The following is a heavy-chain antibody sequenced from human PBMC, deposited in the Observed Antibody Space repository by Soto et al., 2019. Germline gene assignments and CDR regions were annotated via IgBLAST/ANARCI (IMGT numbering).Heavy chain of an antibody. CDR1: GFTFSSYD. V-gene: IGHV3-13*01. J-gene: IGHJ4*02. CDR2: IGTAGDT. CDR3: ARGYCSGGSCYGRYDY. Sequence: EVQLVESGGGLVQPGGSLRLSCAASGFTFSSYDMHWVRQATGKGLEWVSAIGTAGDTYYPGSVKGRFTISRENAKNSLYLQMNSLRAEDTAVYYCARGYCSGGSCYGRYDYWGQGTLVTVSS. D-gene: IGHD2-15*01.